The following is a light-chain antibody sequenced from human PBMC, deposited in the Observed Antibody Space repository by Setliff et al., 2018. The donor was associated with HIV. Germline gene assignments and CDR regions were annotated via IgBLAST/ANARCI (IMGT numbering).Light chain of an antibody. Sequence: PASVSGSPGQSIAISCTGTSSDVGGYDYVSWFQQHPGKAPKLMIYDVSKRPSGVSNRFSGSKSDNTASLTISGLQAEDEADYFCSSYTSISTYVFGTGTKVTVL. J-gene: IGLJ1*01. CDR1: SSDVGGYDY. CDR3: SSYTSISTYV. CDR2: DVS. V-gene: IGLV2-14*01.